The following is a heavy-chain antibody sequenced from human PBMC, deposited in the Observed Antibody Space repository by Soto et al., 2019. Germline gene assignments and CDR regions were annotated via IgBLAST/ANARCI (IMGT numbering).Heavy chain of an antibody. CDR3: ARAGVAARARSFDY. Sequence: PGESLKISCKGSGYSFTAYWIGWVRQMPGKGLEWMGIIYPGDSDTRYSPSFQGQVTISADKSISTAYLQWSSLKASDTAMYYCARAGVAARARSFDYWCQGTLVIVSS. V-gene: IGHV5-51*01. J-gene: IGHJ4*02. CDR2: IYPGDSDT. D-gene: IGHD6-6*01. CDR1: GYSFTAYW.